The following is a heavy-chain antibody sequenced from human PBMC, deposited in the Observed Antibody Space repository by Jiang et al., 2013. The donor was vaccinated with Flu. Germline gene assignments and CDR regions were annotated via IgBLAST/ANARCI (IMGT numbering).Heavy chain of an antibody. J-gene: IGHJ4*02. CDR1: GYTFSSYA. D-gene: IGHD6-19*01. CDR2: INTSTGNP. Sequence: QSGSELKKPGASVKVSCKASGYTFSSYAMNWMRQAPGQGLEWMGWINTSTGNPRYAQGFTGRFVFSLDTSVSTAYLEISSLKAEDTAVYYCARAGRAGSSGWYDYFEYWGQGTLVTVSS. CDR3: ARAGRAGSSGWYDYFEY. V-gene: IGHV7-4-1*02.